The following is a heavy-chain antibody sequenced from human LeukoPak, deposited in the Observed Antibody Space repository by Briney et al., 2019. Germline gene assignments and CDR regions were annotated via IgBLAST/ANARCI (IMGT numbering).Heavy chain of an antibody. CDR2: IYSGGST. J-gene: IGHJ4*02. Sequence: GGSLRLSCAASGFTVSSNYMSWVRQAPGKGLEWVSVIYSGGSTYYADSVRGRFTISRDNSKNTLYLQMNSLRAEDTAVYYCAKDTERGYSYGSPFDYWGQGTLVTVSS. CDR1: GFTVSSNY. D-gene: IGHD5-18*01. CDR3: AKDTERGYSYGSPFDY. V-gene: IGHV3-53*01.